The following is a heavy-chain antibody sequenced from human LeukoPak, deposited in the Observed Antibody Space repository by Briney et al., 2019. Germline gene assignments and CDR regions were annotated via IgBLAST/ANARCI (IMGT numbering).Heavy chain of an antibody. CDR1: GFTFSTYA. CDR3: ATVGQVGGSVYFDY. Sequence: GGSLRLSCSASGFTFSTYAMHWVRQAPGKGLEYVAAISSKGGSTYYADSVKGRFTISRDNSKNTLYLQMNSLRAEDTAVYYCATVGQVGGSVYFDYWGQGTLVTVSS. J-gene: IGHJ4*02. D-gene: IGHD4-23*01. V-gene: IGHV3-64D*09. CDR2: ISSKGGST.